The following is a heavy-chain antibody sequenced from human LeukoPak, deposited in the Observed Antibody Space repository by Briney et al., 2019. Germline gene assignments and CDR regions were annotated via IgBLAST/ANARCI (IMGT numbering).Heavy chain of an antibody. CDR2: LTAAGGTT. J-gene: IGHJ3*02. Sequence: ETLSLTCAVYGGSFSGSYWSWIRQSPGKGLEWVSALTAAGGTTYFAGSVMGRFSISRDISKSTLFLQMSSLRADDTAVYYCARDRTSGRLGAFDIWGQGTMVTVSS. D-gene: IGHD6-19*01. CDR1: GGSFSGSY. CDR3: ARDRTSGRLGAFDI. V-gene: IGHV3-23*01.